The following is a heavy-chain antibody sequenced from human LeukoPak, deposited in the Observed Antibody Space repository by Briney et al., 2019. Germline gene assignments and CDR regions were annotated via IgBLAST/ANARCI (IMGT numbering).Heavy chain of an antibody. Sequence: PEGSLRLSCAASGFTFSSYEMNWVRQAPGRGLEWVSYISGSGSTIHYAGSVKGRFTISRDNAKNSLYLQMNSLRAEDAAVYYCMRGAIVSSTIDYWGQGTLVTVSS. CDR1: GFTFSSYE. V-gene: IGHV3-48*03. CDR3: MRGAIVSSTIDY. CDR2: ISGSGSTI. D-gene: IGHD5/OR15-5a*01. J-gene: IGHJ4*02.